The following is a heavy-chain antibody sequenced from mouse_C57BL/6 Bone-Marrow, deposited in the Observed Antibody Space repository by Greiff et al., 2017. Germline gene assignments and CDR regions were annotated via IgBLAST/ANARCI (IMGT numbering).Heavy chain of an antibody. J-gene: IGHJ4*01. CDR2: ISNLAYSI. V-gene: IGHV5-15*01. Sequence: EVKVVESGGGLVQPGGSLKLSCAASGFTFSDYGMAWVRQAPRQGPEWVAFISNLAYSIYYADTVTGRFTISRENAKNTLYLEMSSLRSEDTAMYYCARRGYGPYYAMDYWGQGTSVTVSS. CDR3: ARRGYGPYYAMDY. D-gene: IGHD2-2*01. CDR1: GFTFSDYG.